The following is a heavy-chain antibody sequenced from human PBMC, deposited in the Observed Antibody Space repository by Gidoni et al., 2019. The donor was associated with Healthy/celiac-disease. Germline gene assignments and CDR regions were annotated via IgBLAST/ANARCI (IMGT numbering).Heavy chain of an antibody. CDR3: ATDSSGPARPTYYYGMYV. CDR1: GYTLTELS. J-gene: IGHJ6*02. CDR2: FDPEVGET. D-gene: IGHD6-6*01. V-gene: IGHV1-24*01. Sequence: QVQLVQSGAGVKKPGASVKVSCKVSGYTLTELSMHWVRQAPGKGLEWRGGFDPEVGETIYAQKFQGRVTMTEDTSTDTAYMELSSLRSEDTAVYYCATDSSGPARPTYYYGMYVWGQGTTVTVSS.